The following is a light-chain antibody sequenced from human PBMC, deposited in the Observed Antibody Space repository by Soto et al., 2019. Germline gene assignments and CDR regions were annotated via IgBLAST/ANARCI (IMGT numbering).Light chain of an antibody. CDR2: QVS. CDR3: MQGTHWPYT. V-gene: IGKV2-30*02. Sequence: DVVMTQSPLSLPVTLGQPASISCRSSQGLVHSHGGTFLNWYDQRPGQSQRRLIYQVSKRDSGVPDRLRGSESGNDFTLKISRVEAEDVGVDYCMQGTHWPYTFGQGTKLEIK. CDR1: QGLVHSHGGTF. J-gene: IGKJ2*01.